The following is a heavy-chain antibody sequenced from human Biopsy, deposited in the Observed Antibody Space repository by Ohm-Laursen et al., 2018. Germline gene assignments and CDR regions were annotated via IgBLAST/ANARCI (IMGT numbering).Heavy chain of an antibody. J-gene: IGHJ4*02. CDR1: SGSTSSYY. V-gene: IGHV4-59*08. CDR2: IDYRGST. CDR3: ATTTMDTSGWFGNYFDS. Sequence: SETLSLTCTVSSGSTSSYYWSWIRQPPGKGLEWIGYIDYRGSTKYNPSLRSRVTMSIDTSRNQFSLKLSSVTAADTAVYYCATTTMDTSGWFGNYFDSWGQGTLVTVSA. D-gene: IGHD6-19*01.